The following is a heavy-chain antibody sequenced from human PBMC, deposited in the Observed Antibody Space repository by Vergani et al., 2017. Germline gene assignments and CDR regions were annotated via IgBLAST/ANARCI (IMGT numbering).Heavy chain of an antibody. V-gene: IGHV4-34*01. CDR1: GGSFSGYY. Sequence: QVQLQQWGAGLLKPSETLSLTCAVYGGSFSGYYWSWIRQPPGKGLEWIGKINHSGSTNYNPSLKSRVTISVDTSKNQFSLKLSSVTAADTAVYYCARAGYCSGGSCYSSYAFDIWGQGTMVTVSS. CDR2: INHSGST. D-gene: IGHD2-15*01. J-gene: IGHJ3*02. CDR3: ARAGYCSGGSCYSSYAFDI.